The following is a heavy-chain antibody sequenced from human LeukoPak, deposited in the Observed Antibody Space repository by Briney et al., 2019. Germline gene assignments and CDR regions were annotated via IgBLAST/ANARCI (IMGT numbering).Heavy chain of an antibody. Sequence: ASVKVSCKASGGTFSSYAISWVRQAPGQGLEWMGGIIPIFGTASYAQKFQGRVTITTDESTSTAYMELSSLRSEDTAVYYCARDTGDAFDIWGQGTMVTVSS. CDR3: ARDTGDAFDI. D-gene: IGHD4-11*01. J-gene: IGHJ3*02. CDR1: GGTFSSYA. CDR2: IIPIFGTA. V-gene: IGHV1-69*05.